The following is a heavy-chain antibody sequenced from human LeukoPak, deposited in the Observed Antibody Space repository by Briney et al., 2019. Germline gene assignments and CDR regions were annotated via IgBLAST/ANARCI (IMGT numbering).Heavy chain of an antibody. CDR2: ISWNGGSI. J-gene: IGHJ4*02. V-gene: IGHV3-9*01. CDR1: GFTFDDYA. D-gene: IGHD3-22*01. Sequence: GGSLRLSCAASGFTFDDYAMHWVRQAPGKGLEWVSGISWNGGSIGYADSVKGRFTISRDNAKNSLYLQMNSLRAEDTALYYCAKDIGPPGDNYYDSSGSDYWGQGTLVTVSS. CDR3: AKDIGPPGDNYYDSSGSDY.